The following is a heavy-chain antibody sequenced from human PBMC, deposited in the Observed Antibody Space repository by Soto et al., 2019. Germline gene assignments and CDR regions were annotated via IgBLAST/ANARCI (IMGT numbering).Heavy chain of an antibody. CDR3: ARVSSSPLNFDY. CDR1: GGSLTSNSYY. CDR2: IYYSGST. J-gene: IGHJ4*02. V-gene: IGHV4-39*07. D-gene: IGHD6-13*01. Sequence: SEALFLSCTVSGGSLTSNSYYLGWVRPPPGKGLEWSGSIYYSGSTYYNPSLKSRVTISVDTSKNQFSLKLSSVTAADTAVYYCARVSSSPLNFDYWGQGTLVTVSS.